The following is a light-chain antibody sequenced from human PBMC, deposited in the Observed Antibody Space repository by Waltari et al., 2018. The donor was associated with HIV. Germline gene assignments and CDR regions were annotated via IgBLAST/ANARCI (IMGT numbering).Light chain of an antibody. V-gene: IGKV4-1*01. CDR1: RTILYSSDNRNY. CDR2: WAS. J-gene: IGKJ4*01. Sequence: DIVMTQSPDSLPVSLGERATINCTSSRTILYSSDNRNYLAWYQRKPRQPPKLLISWASTRESGVPDRFSGSGSGTDFTLTITRLQAEDVALYHCQQYFRIPPTFGGGTKVEIK. CDR3: QQYFRIPPT.